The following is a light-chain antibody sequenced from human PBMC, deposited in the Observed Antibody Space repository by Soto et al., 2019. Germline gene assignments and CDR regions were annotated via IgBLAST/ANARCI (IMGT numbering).Light chain of an antibody. V-gene: IGKV3-15*01. J-gene: IGKJ5*01. CDR3: QQYNNWPPIT. Sequence: TQSPSTLSGSVGDRVTLTCRASQSVSSYLAWYQQKPGQAPRLLIYGASTRATGIPARFSGSGSGTEFTLTISSLQSEDFAVYYCQQYNNWPPITFGQGTRLEIK. CDR2: GAS. CDR1: QSVSSY.